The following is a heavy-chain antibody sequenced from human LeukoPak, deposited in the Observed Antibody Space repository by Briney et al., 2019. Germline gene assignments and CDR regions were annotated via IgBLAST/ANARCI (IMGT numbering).Heavy chain of an antibody. CDR3: ARNGEMAAIYFDY. Sequence: ASLTASCKASGGTFSTYPISWVRQAPGQGLEWMGGIIPIVGIATYAQKSPGRVTITAEKSTNTAYMELSSLRSEDTAVYYCARNGEMAAIYFDYWGQGTLVTVSS. CDR1: GGTFSTYP. CDR2: IIPIVGIA. D-gene: IGHD5-24*01. V-gene: IGHV1-69*17. J-gene: IGHJ4*02.